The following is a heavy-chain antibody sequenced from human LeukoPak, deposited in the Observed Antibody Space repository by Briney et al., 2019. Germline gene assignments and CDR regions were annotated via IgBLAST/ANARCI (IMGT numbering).Heavy chain of an antibody. CDR1: GVSVSSGSYY. Sequence: EPSETLSLTCTVSGVSVSSGSYYWSWIRQPPGKGLEWIGYIYYSGSTNYNPSLKSRVTISVDTSKSQFSLKLSSVTAADTAVYYCARDDASSSSFDYWGQGTLVTVSS. D-gene: IGHD6-6*01. CDR2: IYYSGST. J-gene: IGHJ4*02. CDR3: ARDDASSSSFDY. V-gene: IGHV4-61*01.